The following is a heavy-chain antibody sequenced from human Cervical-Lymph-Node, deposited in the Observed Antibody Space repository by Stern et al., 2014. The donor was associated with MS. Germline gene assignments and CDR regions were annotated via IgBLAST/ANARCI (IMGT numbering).Heavy chain of an antibody. CDR2: IIPICRTA. Sequence: VQLVESGAEVKKPGSSVKVSCTASGGTFSSFPINWVRQAPGQGLEWLGGIIPICRTANYAQKFQGRVTITADESTRTAYMELSSLRSEDTAVYYCAGPGTVTVGAMDVWGQGTKVTVSS. CDR1: GGTFSSFP. J-gene: IGHJ6*02. D-gene: IGHD4-17*01. V-gene: IGHV1-69*01. CDR3: AGPGTVTVGAMDV.